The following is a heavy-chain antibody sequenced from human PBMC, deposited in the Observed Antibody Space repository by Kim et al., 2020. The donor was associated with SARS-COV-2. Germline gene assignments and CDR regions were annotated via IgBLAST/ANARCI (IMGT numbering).Heavy chain of an antibody. Sequence: YPGSVKGLSTITREKAKTAFYLQMNSLRAGDTAVYYCARGYSSSWYWAFDIWGQGTMVTVSS. V-gene: IGHV3-13*01. J-gene: IGHJ3*02. D-gene: IGHD6-13*01. CDR3: ARGYSSSWYWAFDI.